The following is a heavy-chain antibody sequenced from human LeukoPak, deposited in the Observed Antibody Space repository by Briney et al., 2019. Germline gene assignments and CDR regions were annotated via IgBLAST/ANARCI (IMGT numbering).Heavy chain of an antibody. J-gene: IGHJ6*03. V-gene: IGHV3-7*01. D-gene: IGHD3-3*01. Sequence: GGSLRLSCAASGFTFSSYWMSWVRQAPGKGLERVANIKNDGTEKYYVDAVKGRFTISRDKAKNSLYLQMNSLRAEDTAVYYCARVARPLEWLWHYYYYMDVWGKGTTVTVSS. CDR1: GFTFSSYW. CDR3: ARVARPLEWLWHYYYYMDV. CDR2: IKNDGTEK.